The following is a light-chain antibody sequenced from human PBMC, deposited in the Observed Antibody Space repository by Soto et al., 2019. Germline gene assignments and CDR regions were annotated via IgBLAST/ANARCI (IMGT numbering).Light chain of an antibody. Sequence: QSALTQPPSASGSPGQSVXISCTGASSDVGGYSYVSWYQQHPGKAPKLMIYEVSKRPSGVPDRFSGSKSGNTASLTVSGLQAEDEADYYCSSYGGSNNLVFGGGTKLTVL. V-gene: IGLV2-8*01. J-gene: IGLJ2*01. CDR2: EVS. CDR3: SSYGGSNNLV. CDR1: SSDVGGYSY.